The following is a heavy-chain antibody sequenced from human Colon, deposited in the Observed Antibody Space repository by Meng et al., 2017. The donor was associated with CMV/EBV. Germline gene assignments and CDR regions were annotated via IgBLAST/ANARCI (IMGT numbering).Heavy chain of an antibody. Sequence: GESLKISCAASGFTFNTYAMSWVRQAPGKGLQWVSSVRGGGGSTDYADSVEGRFTISRDNAKNSLYLQMNNLRAEDTAVYYCARYCTGGSCLQDNYYYYAMDVWGQGTTVTVSS. V-gene: IGHV3-23*01. D-gene: IGHD2-15*01. J-gene: IGHJ6*02. CDR1: GFTFNTYA. CDR2: VRGGGGST. CDR3: ARYCTGGSCLQDNYYYYAMDV.